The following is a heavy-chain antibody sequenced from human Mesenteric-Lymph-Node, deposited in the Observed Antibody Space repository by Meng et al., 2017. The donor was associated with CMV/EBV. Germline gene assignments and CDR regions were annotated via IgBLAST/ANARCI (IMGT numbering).Heavy chain of an antibody. CDR3: ARAQYYYGSGSPPSDY. Sequence: FTRFYTHCARQAPGLGLESVGRLNPDCGGTNYAQKLQGGVTMTRDTSISTAYMELSRLRSDDTAVYYCARAQYYYGSGSPPSDYWGQGTLVTVSS. CDR2: LNPDCGGT. V-gene: IGHV1-2*06. CDR1: FTRFY. D-gene: IGHD3-10*01. J-gene: IGHJ4*02.